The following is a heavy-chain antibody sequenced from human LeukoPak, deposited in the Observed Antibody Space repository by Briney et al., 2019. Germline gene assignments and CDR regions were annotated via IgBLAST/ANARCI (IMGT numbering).Heavy chain of an antibody. CDR2: ISSSGSTT. Sequence: GGSLRLSCAASGFTFSSYEMNWVRQAPGKGLEWVSYISSSGSTTYYADSVKGRFTISRDNPKNSLYLQMNSLRAEDTAVYYCARGIGFGPWGQGTLVTVAS. J-gene: IGHJ5*02. V-gene: IGHV3-48*03. CDR3: ARGIGFGP. CDR1: GFTFSSYE.